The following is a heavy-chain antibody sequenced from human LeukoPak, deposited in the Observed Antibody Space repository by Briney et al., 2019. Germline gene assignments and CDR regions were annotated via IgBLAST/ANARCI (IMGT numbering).Heavy chain of an antibody. CDR2: ITPIDGNT. D-gene: IGHD2-2*01. CDR1: GYTFRIYY. J-gene: IGHJ5*02. V-gene: IGHV1-46*01. CDR3: AREGDCSSTSCPPYNWFDH. Sequence: ASVRISSKASGYTFRIYYIHWVRQAPGQGLEWLGLITPIDGNTVYAQKFQGRVTITADESTSTAYMELSSLRSEDTAVYYCAREGDCSSTSCPPYNWFDHWGQGTLVTVSS.